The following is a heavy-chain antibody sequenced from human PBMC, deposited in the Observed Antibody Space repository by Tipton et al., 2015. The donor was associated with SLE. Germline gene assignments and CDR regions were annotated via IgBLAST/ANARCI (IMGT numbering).Heavy chain of an antibody. CDR1: GFTFSSYA. Sequence: SLRLSCAASGFTFSSYAMSWVRQASGKGLEWVLAICGTASSTNYADSLKGRFTISRDNSKNTLFLEMNSLRAEDTAVYYCAKARSTVTPYDAFDVWGQGTMVTVSS. CDR3: AKARSTVTPYDAFDV. V-gene: IGHV3-23*01. J-gene: IGHJ3*01. D-gene: IGHD4-17*01. CDR2: ICGTASST.